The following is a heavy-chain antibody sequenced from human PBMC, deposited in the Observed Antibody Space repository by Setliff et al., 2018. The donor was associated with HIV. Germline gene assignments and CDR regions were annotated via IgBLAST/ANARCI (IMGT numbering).Heavy chain of an antibody. Sequence: SETLSLTCTVSAGSIRSSTYYWAWIRQPPGKGLEWIGTIYYSGSTYYNPSLKSRATISVDMSKNQFSLKVTSVTAADTAVYYCGRQVPVPGVAVTPIDYWGQGTLVTVS. J-gene: IGHJ4*02. CDR2: IYYSGST. V-gene: IGHV4-39*01. CDR3: GRQVPVPGVAVTPIDY. D-gene: IGHD3-22*01. CDR1: AGSIRSSTYY.